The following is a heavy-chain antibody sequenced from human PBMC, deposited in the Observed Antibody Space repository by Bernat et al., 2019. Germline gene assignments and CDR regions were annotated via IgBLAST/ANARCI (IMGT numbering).Heavy chain of an antibody. CDR2: IFSNDEK. V-gene: IGHV2-26*01. Sequence: QVTLKESGPVLVKPTETLTLTCTVSGFSLSNARMGVSWIRQPPGKALEWLAHIFSNDEKSYSNSLKSRLTISKDTSKSQVVLTMTNMDPVDTATYYCARIRGDYGHYYYYYMDVWGKGTTVTVSS. J-gene: IGHJ6*03. CDR3: ARIRGDYGHYYYYYMDV. D-gene: IGHD4-17*01. CDR1: GFSLSNARMG.